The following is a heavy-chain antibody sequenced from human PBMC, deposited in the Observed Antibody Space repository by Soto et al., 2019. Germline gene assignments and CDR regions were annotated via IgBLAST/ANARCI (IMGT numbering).Heavy chain of an antibody. J-gene: IGHJ3*01. CDR1: GFTFSTYA. V-gene: IGHV3-23*01. CDR2: ITGSGAST. Sequence: VGSLRLSCASSGFTFSTYAMSWVRRAPGKGLEWVSGITGSGASTYYADSVKGRFTISRDNSKNTLHLQMNSLRDEDTAVYYCAKEDEGFELWGQGTMVIVSS. CDR3: AKEDEGFEL. D-gene: IGHD3-9*01.